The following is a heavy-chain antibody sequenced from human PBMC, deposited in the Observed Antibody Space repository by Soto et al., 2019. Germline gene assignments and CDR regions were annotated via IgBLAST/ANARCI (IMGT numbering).Heavy chain of an antibody. V-gene: IGHV3-23*01. Sequence: GGSLRLSCAASGFTFSSYAMSWVRQAPGKGLEWVSAISGSGGSTYYADSVKGRFTTSRDNSKNTLYLQMNSLRAEDTAVYYCAKERYYYDSSGYYPLGYWGQGTLVTVSS. CDR1: GFTFSSYA. CDR3: AKERYYYDSSGYYPLGY. D-gene: IGHD3-22*01. CDR2: ISGSGGST. J-gene: IGHJ4*02.